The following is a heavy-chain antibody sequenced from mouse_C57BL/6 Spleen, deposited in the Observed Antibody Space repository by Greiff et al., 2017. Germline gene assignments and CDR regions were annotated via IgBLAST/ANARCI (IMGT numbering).Heavy chain of an antibody. J-gene: IGHJ4*01. D-gene: IGHD2-1*01. CDR3: AREDGNYYYAMDY. CDR1: GYAFSSYW. V-gene: IGHV1-80*01. CDR2: IYPGDGDT. Sequence: QVQLKESGAELVKPGASVKISCKASGYAFSSYWMNWVKQRPGKGLEWIGQIYPGDGDTNYNGKFKGKATLTADKSSSTAYMQLSSLTSEDSAVYFCAREDGNYYYAMDYWGQGTSVTVSS.